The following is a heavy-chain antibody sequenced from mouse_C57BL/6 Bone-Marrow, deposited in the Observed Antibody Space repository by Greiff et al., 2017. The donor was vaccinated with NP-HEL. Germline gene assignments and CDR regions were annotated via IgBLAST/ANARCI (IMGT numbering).Heavy chain of an antibody. V-gene: IGHV1-50*01. CDR2: IDPSDSYT. Sequence: QVQLKQPGAELVKPGASVKLSCKASGYTFTSYWMQWVKQRPGQGLEWIGEIDPSDSYTNYNQKFKGKATLTVDTSSSTAYMQLSSLTSEDSAVYYCAREYYYGSSYWSYEDYWGQGTSVTVSS. D-gene: IGHD1-1*01. J-gene: IGHJ4*01. CDR3: AREYYYGSSYWSYEDY. CDR1: GYTFTSYW.